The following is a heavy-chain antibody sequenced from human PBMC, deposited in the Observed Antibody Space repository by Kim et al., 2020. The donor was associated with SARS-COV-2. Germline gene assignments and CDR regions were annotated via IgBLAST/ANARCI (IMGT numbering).Heavy chain of an antibody. V-gene: IGHV4-34*01. CDR3: ARPRPRQKNYYYYYMDV. J-gene: IGHJ6*03. CDR1: GGSFSGYY. Sequence: SETLSLTCAVYGGSFSGYYWSWIRQPPGKGLEWIGEINHSGSTNYNPSLKSRVTISVDTSKNQFSLKLSSVTAADTAVYYCARPRPRQKNYYYYYMDVWGKGTTVTVSS. D-gene: IGHD6-6*01. CDR2: INHSGST.